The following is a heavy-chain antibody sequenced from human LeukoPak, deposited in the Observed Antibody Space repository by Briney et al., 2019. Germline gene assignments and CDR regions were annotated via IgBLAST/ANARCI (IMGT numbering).Heavy chain of an antibody. J-gene: IGHJ4*02. D-gene: IGHD6-19*01. CDR3: ARARGAGPGGHFDY. CDR2: ISNSGSYT. V-gene: IGHV3-11*05. CDR1: GFSFSDNY. Sequence: GGSLRPSCAASGFSFSDNYMSWIRQAPGKGLEWVSYISNSGSYTNYPDSVKGRFTISRDNAKNSLYLQMNSLRDEDTAVYYCARARGAGPGGHFDYWGQGTLVTVSS.